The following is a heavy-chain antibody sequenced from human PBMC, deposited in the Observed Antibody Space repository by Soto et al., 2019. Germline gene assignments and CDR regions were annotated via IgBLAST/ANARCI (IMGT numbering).Heavy chain of an antibody. V-gene: IGHV3-30-3*01. CDR3: ARANVEQWLVPSTYYYYYGMDV. Sequence: PGGSLRLSCAASGFTFSSYAMHWVRQAPGKGLEWVAVISYDGSNKYYADSVKGRFTISRDNSKNTLYLQMNSLRAEDTAVYYCARANVEQWLVPSTYYYYYGMDVWGQGTTVTVSS. D-gene: IGHD6-19*01. CDR1: GFTFSSYA. J-gene: IGHJ6*02. CDR2: ISYDGSNK.